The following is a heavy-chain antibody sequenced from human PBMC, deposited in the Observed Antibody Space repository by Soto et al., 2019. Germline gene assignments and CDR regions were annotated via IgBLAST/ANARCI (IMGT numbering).Heavy chain of an antibody. CDR1: GGSISIGGYS. CDR2: IYHSGST. V-gene: IGHV4-30-2*01. CDR3: ARSDGRY. Sequence: SGTVSLTCAVSGGSISIGGYSCNWIRRPPGKGLEWIGYIYHSGSTYYNPSLKSRVTISVDRSKNQFSLKLSSVTTADTAVYYCARSDGRYWGQGTLVTVSS. J-gene: IGHJ4*02.